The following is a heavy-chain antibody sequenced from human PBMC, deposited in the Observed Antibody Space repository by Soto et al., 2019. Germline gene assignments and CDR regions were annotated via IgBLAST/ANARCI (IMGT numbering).Heavy chain of an antibody. D-gene: IGHD5-18*01. Sequence: ASVKVSFKTSGYTFTDYYTHWVRQAPGQGLKWMGWMNPKSGGAYFAQKFQGRVTLTRDTSIGTAYIEVNSLTSDDTAVYFCTRENIENSDGLYDAFDIWGQGTTVTVSS. CDR3: TRENIENSDGLYDAFDI. J-gene: IGHJ3*02. CDR1: GYTFTDYY. CDR2: MNPKSGGA. V-gene: IGHV1-2*02.